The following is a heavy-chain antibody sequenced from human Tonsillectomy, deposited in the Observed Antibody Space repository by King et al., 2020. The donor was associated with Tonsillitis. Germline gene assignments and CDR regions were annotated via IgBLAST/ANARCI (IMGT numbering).Heavy chain of an antibody. CDR3: AQEGYYNFEN. Sequence: VQLVESGGGLVQPGGSLRLSCAASGFTFGTYAMSWVRQAPGKGLEWVSLIYGARSTRYADSVKGRFTISRDNSKNTLYLQMNSLRAEDTAVYYCAQEGYYNFENWGQGTLVTVSS. CDR2: IYGARST. D-gene: IGHD2-15*01. CDR1: GFTFGTYA. V-gene: IGHV3-23*03. J-gene: IGHJ4*02.